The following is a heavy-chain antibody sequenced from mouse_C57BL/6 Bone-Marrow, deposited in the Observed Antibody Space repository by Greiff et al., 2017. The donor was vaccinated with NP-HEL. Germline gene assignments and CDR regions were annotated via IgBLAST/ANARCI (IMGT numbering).Heavy chain of an antibody. V-gene: IGHV1-82*01. CDR1: GYAFSSSW. Sequence: VQLQQSGPELVKPGASVKISCKASGYAFSSSWMNWVKQRPGKGLEWIGRIYPGDGDTNYNGKFKGKATLTADKSSSTAYMQLSSLTSEDSAVYFCARPLDDGYYVFDYWGQGTTLTVSS. CDR3: ARPLDDGYYVFDY. J-gene: IGHJ2*01. D-gene: IGHD2-3*01. CDR2: IYPGDGDT.